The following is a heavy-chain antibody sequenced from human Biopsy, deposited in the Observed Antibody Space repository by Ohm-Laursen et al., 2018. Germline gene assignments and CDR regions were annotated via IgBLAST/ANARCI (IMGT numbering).Heavy chain of an antibody. CDR1: EFIFSRFW. Sequence: SLRLSCAASEFIFSRFWMYWVRQAPGKGLVWVSRINTDGSSTNYADAVKGRFTISRDNAKNTVFLQMNSLRAEDTAVYYCTRAEAGSGSLLYFDYWGRGTLVTVSS. CDR2: INTDGSST. D-gene: IGHD3-10*01. J-gene: IGHJ4*02. CDR3: TRAEAGSGSLLYFDY. V-gene: IGHV3-74*01.